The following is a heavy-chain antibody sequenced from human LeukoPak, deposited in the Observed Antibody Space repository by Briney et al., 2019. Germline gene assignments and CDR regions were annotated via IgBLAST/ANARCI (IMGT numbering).Heavy chain of an antibody. CDR2: INHSGST. Sequence: SETLSLTCAVYGGSFSGYYWSWIRQPPGKGLEWIGEINHSGSTNYNPSLKSRVTISVDTSKSQFSLKLSSVTAADTAVYYCARHVKDIVVVPAAKGLDYWGQGTLVTVSS. J-gene: IGHJ4*02. CDR3: ARHVKDIVVVPAAKGLDY. CDR1: GGSFSGYY. V-gene: IGHV4-34*01. D-gene: IGHD2-2*01.